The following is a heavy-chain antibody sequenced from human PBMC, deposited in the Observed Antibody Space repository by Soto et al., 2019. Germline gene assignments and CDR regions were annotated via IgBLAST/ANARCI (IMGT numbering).Heavy chain of an antibody. CDR2: TYYSGNT. Sequence: QLQLQESGPGLVKPSETLSLTCTVSGGSVSSGSYYWGWIRQPPGKGLEWIGSTYYSGNTYYNPSLKSRVTISVDTSNNHFSLKLSSVTAADTAVYYCARHVGGYYYYMDVWGKGTTVTVSS. CDR3: ARHVGGYYYYMDV. D-gene: IGHD2-15*01. V-gene: IGHV4-39*01. CDR1: GGSVSSGSYY. J-gene: IGHJ6*03.